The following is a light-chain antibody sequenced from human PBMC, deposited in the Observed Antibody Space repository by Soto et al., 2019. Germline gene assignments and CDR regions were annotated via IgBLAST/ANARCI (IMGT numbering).Light chain of an antibody. Sequence: EIVMTQSPATLSVSPGERATLSCRASQSISSNLAWYQQKPGQAPRLLIYAASTRATGIPARFSGSGSGTDFTLTISSLQSEDFAVYYCQQYNSWPLTFGGGTKVEIK. CDR2: AAS. CDR1: QSISSN. J-gene: IGKJ4*01. V-gene: IGKV3-15*01. CDR3: QQYNSWPLT.